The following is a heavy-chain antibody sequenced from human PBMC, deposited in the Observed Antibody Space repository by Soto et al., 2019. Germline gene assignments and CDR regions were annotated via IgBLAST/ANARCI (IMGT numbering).Heavy chain of an antibody. D-gene: IGHD6-6*01. Sequence: GGSLRLSCAASGFTFSSYWMSWVRQAPEKGLEWVANIKQDGNDLYFVDSVKGRFTISRENATKKLYMHMSKMSAEYTALYHCARTIVARAANDAFAFWGQGTMVTVSS. J-gene: IGHJ3*01. CDR2: IKQDGNDL. CDR1: GFTFSSYW. CDR3: ARTIVARAANDAFAF. V-gene: IGHV3-7*03.